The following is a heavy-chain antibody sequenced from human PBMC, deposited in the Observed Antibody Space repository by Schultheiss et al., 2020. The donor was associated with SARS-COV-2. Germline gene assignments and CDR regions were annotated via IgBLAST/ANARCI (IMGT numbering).Heavy chain of an antibody. CDR2: INPSGGST. Sequence: ASVKVSCKASGYTFTSYYMHWVRQAPGQGLEWMGIINPSGGSTNYAQKFQGRVTITADESTSTAYMELSSLRSEDTAVYYCARERGPWSIAAAGTRFFDYWGQGTLVTVSS. D-gene: IGHD6-13*01. V-gene: IGHV1-46*01. CDR3: ARERGPWSIAAAGTRFFDY. J-gene: IGHJ4*02. CDR1: GYTFTSYY.